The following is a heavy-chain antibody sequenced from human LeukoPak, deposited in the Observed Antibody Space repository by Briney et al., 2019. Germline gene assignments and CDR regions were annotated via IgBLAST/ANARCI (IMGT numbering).Heavy chain of an antibody. CDR2: IIPIFGTA. V-gene: IGHV1-69*13. D-gene: IGHD3-10*01. CDR3: ARVVKYYGSGSFSD. Sequence: ASVKVSCKASGGTFSSYAISWVRQAPGQGLEWMGGIIPIFGTANYAQKFQGRVTITADESTSTAYMELSSLRSEDTAVYYCARVVKYYGSGSFSDWGQGTLVTVSS. J-gene: IGHJ4*02. CDR1: GGTFSSYA.